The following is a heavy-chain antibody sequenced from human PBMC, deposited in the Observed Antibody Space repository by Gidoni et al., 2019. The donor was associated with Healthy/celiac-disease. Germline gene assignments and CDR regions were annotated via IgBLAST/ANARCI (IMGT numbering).Heavy chain of an antibody. CDR3: AKDFRGYGDYSLRDY. Sequence: EVQLLESGGGLVQPGGSLRLYCAASGFTFSSYAMSWVRQAPGKGLEWVSAIRGSGGSTYYADSVKGRFTISRDNSKNTLYLQMNSLRAEDTAVYYCAKDFRGYGDYSLRDYWGQGTLVTVSS. D-gene: IGHD4-17*01. V-gene: IGHV3-23*01. J-gene: IGHJ4*02. CDR2: IRGSGGST. CDR1: GFTFSSYA.